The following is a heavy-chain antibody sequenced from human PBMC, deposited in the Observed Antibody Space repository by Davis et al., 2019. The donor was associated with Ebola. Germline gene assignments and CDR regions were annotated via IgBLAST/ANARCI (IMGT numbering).Heavy chain of an antibody. V-gene: IGHV3-33*06. CDR2: IWYDGNRK. D-gene: IGHD1-26*01. CDR1: GFTFSDYA. J-gene: IGHJ3*02. Sequence: GGSLRLFCAASGFTFSDYAIHWVRQAPGKGLEWVAVIWYDGNRKYYADSVKGRFTISRDNSKNTLYLQMNGLRVEDTAIYYCAKDTSNIWFDIWGQGTNVTVSS. CDR3: AKDTSNIWFDI.